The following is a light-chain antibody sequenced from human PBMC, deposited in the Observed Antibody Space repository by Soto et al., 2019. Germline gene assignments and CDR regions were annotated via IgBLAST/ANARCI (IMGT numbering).Light chain of an antibody. Sequence: DIQMTQSPSTLSGSVGDRVTITCRASQTISSWLAWYQQKPGKAPKLLIYKASNLKSGFPSRFSGSGSVTEFTLTISSLQPDDFATYYCQHYNSYSEAFGQGTKVELK. J-gene: IGKJ1*01. CDR1: QTISSW. CDR2: KAS. CDR3: QHYNSYSEA. V-gene: IGKV1-5*03.